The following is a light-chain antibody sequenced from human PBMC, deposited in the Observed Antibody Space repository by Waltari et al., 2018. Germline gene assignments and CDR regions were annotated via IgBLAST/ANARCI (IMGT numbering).Light chain of an antibody. CDR3: QQTSSVLYT. CDR2: GSS. V-gene: IGKV1-39*01. J-gene: IGKJ2*01. Sequence: DIQMTQSPSSLSASVANSITITCRASQSVSNYLNWYQQKPGKPPKRQIFGSSSLQSPVPSRFSGSGSGTDFARTISSLHPEDFGTYYCQQTSSVLYTLGQGTKVQI. CDR1: QSVSNY.